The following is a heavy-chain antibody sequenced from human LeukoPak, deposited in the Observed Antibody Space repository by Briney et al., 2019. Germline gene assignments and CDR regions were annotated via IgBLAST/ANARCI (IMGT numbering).Heavy chain of an antibody. V-gene: IGHV4-30-2*01. J-gene: IGHJ5*02. Sequence: SQTLSLTCAVSGGSISSGGYSWSWIRQPPGKGLEWIGYIYHIGSTYYNPSLKSRVTISVDRSKNQFSLKLSSVTAADTAVYYCARSMSRTAYCGGDCYSSWFDPWGQGTLVTVSS. D-gene: IGHD2-21*02. CDR3: ARSMSRTAYCGGDCYSSWFDP. CDR1: GGSISSGGYS. CDR2: IYHIGST.